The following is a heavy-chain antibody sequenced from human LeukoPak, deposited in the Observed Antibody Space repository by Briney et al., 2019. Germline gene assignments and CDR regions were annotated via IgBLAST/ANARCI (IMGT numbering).Heavy chain of an antibody. D-gene: IGHD3-16*01. Sequence: GGSLRLSCAASGFTFSSYGMHWVREAPGKGVEWVAVISYDGSNKYYADSVKGRFTISRDNSTNTLYLQMNSLRAEDTAVYYCAKEGASDYWGQGTLVTVSS. CDR3: AKEGASDY. CDR1: GFTFSSYG. J-gene: IGHJ4*02. V-gene: IGHV3-30*18. CDR2: ISYDGSNK.